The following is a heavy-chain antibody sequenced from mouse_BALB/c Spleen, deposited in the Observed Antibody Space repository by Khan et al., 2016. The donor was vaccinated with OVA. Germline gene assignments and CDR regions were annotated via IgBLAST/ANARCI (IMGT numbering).Heavy chain of an antibody. J-gene: IGHJ3*01. CDR1: GYTFTSYY. CDR2: INPSNGDT. Sequence: QVQLQQPGAELVKPGASVKLSCKASGYTFTSYYIYWVKQRPGQGLEWIGGINPSNGDTYFNEKFESKATLTVDKSSSTAFMQVSSLTSEDSAVYCCTKWGWTAFAYWGQGTLVTVSA. D-gene: IGHD1-1*02. CDR3: TKWGWTAFAY. V-gene: IGHV1S81*02.